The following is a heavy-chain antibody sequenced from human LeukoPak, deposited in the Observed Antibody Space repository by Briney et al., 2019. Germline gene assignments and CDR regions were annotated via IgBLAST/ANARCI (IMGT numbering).Heavy chain of an antibody. J-gene: IGHJ4*02. CDR3: ASPIGDYDFWSGYFDY. CDR2: ISYDGSNK. D-gene: IGHD3-3*01. Sequence: GGSLRLSCAASGFTFSSYAMHWVRQAPGKGLEWVAVISYDGSNKYYADSVKGRFTISRDNSKNTLYLQMNSLRAEDTAVYYCASPIGDYDFWSGYFDYWGQGTLVTVSS. V-gene: IGHV3-30-3*01. CDR1: GFTFSSYA.